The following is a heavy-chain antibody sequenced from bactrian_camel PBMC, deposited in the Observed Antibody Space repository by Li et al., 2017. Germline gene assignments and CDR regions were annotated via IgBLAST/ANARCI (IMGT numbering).Heavy chain of an antibody. Sequence: HVQLVESGGGSVQTGGSLRLSCVASGDTIGRYCMGWLRQIPDKEREGVAGIESDGSTSYADSVKGRFTISQNNAKTTTWLQMNNLKLDDTAMYYCAPDSSPQMGCYWTRGTQVTVS. CDR3: APDSSPQMGCY. CDR2: IESDGST. J-gene: IGHJ4*01. CDR1: GDTIGRYC. V-gene: IGHV3S9*01. D-gene: IGHD5*01.